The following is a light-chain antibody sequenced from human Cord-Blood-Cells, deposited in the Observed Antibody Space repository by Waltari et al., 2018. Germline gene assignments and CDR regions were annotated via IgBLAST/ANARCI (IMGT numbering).Light chain of an antibody. CDR1: KLGDKY. CDR2: QDS. J-gene: IGLJ1*01. V-gene: IGLV3-1*01. Sequence: SYELTQPPSVSVSRGQTASITCSGDKLGDKYACWYQQKPGQSPVLVIYQDSKRPSGITGRVAGTKSGNTATLTISGTQAMDEADYYCQAWDSSTYVFGTGTKVTVL. CDR3: QAWDSSTYV.